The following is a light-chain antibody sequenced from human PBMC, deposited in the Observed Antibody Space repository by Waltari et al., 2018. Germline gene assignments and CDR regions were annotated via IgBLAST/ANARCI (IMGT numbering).Light chain of an antibody. J-gene: IGKJ2*02. CDR1: QSVSSD. CDR2: DES. V-gene: IGKV3-11*01. CDR3: QQRATWPPRCT. Sequence: EIVLTQFPATLYLSPGETVTLSCKASQSVSSDLAWLQQKPGQAPRLLIYDESLRATGIPARFSGSWSGTYFTRTIGSLEPEDFAFYYCQQRATWPPRCTFGQGTKLEIK.